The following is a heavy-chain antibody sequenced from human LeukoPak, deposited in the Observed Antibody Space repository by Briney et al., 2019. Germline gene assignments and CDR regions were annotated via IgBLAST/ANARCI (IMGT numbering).Heavy chain of an antibody. V-gene: IGHV3-23*01. CDR3: AKDPITMIVVVIPYCFDY. CDR2: ISGSGGST. Sequence: GGSLRLSCAASGFTFSSYAMSWVRQAPGKGLEWVSAISGSGGSTYYADSVKGRFTISRDNSKNTLYLQMNSLRAEDTAVYYCAKDPITMIVVVIPYCFDYWGQGTLVTVSS. D-gene: IGHD3-22*01. J-gene: IGHJ4*02. CDR1: GFTFSSYA.